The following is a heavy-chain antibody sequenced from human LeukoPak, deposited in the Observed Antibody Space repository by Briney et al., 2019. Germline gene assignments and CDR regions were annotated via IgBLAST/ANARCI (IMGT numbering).Heavy chain of an antibody. Sequence: SETLSPTCTVSGGSISSSSYYWGWIRQPPGKGREWIGSIYYSGSTYYNPSLKSRVTKSVDTSKNQFSLKLSSVTAADTAVYYCARVTLKGGYGDYFLAFDIWGQGTMVTVSS. CDR1: GGSISSSSYY. J-gene: IGHJ3*02. V-gene: IGHV4-39*07. CDR2: IYYSGST. CDR3: ARVTLKGGYGDYFLAFDI. D-gene: IGHD4-17*01.